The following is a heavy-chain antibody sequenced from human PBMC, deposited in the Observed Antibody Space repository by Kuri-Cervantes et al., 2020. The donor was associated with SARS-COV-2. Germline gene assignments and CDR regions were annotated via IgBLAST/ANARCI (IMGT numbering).Heavy chain of an antibody. CDR2: INHSGST. V-gene: IGHV4-34*01. J-gene: IGHJ3*02. Sequence: SETLSLTCAVYAGSFSGYYWSWIRQPPGKGLEWIGEINHSGSTNYNPSLKSRVTISVDTSKNQFSLKLSSVTAADTAVYYCARPNIKQWLVLFGTGSAFDIWGQGTMVTVSS. CDR3: ARPNIKQWLVLFGTGSAFDI. D-gene: IGHD6-19*01. CDR1: AGSFSGYY.